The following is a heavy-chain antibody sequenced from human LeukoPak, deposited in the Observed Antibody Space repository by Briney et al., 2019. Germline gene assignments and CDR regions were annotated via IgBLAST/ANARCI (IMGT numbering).Heavy chain of an antibody. CDR2: IIPIFGTA. J-gene: IGHJ5*02. CDR1: GGTFSSYA. CDR3: ARHSTPGTNLNWFDP. V-gene: IGHV1-69*13. D-gene: IGHD1-1*01. Sequence: ASVKVSCKASGGTFSSYAISWVRQAPGQGLEWMGGIIPIFGTANYAQKFQGRVTITADESTSTAYMELSSLRSEDTAVYYCARHSTPGTNLNWFDPWGQGTLVTVSS.